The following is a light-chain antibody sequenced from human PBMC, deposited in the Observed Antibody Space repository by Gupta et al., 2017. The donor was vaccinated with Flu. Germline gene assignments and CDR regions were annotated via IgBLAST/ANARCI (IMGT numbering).Light chain of an antibody. CDR2: GAS. V-gene: IGKV1-39*01. CDR3: QQAFSVPWT. CDR1: QGVNSY. Sequence: PTTQSPSSLSASVGDRVIITCRASQGVNSYLSWYQQKPGKAPKLLVYGASSLLNGVPSSFSGSGSGTXFTLTIXTLQPEDFATYYCQQAFSVPWTFGXGTNAE. J-gene: IGKJ1*01.